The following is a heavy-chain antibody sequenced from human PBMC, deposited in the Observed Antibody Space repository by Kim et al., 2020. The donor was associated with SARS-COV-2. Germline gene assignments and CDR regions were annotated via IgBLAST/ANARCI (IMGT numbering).Heavy chain of an antibody. V-gene: IGHV3-9*01. Sequence: SLRLSCAASGFTFGDYAMHWVRQAPGKGLEWVSGISWNSGSIGYADSVKGRFTISRDNAKNSLYLQMNSLRAEDTALYYCAKWTYYYDSSGYYDLGPGPYYFDYWGQGTLVTVSS. CDR3: AKWTYYYDSSGYYDLGPGPYYFDY. J-gene: IGHJ4*02. CDR2: ISWNSGSI. CDR1: GFTFGDYA. D-gene: IGHD3-22*01.